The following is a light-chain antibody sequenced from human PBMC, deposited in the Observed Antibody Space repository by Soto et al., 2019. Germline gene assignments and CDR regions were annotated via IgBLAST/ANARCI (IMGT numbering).Light chain of an antibody. V-gene: IGKV3-11*01. CDR1: QTFSSH. Sequence: EIVLTQSPATLSLSPGERATLSCRASQTFSSHLAWYQQKPGQAPRLLIYDASKRATGIPARFSGRGSGTDFTLTISSLAPEDFAVYCCQQRSNWPPVLSFGQGARLE. J-gene: IGKJ5*01. CDR3: QQRSNWPPVLS. CDR2: DAS.